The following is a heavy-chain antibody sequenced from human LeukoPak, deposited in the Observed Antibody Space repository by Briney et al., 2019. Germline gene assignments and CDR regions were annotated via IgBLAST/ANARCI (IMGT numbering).Heavy chain of an antibody. CDR2: MSPNSGDT. V-gene: IGHV1-8*01. Sequence: ASVNVSCKASGYTFTIYDINWVRHATGQGLEWMGWMSPNSGDTGYAQKFQGRVTMTRDTSISTAFMELTSLKSEDTAVYYCVRGPPNWGFDFWGQGALVTVSS. D-gene: IGHD7-27*01. CDR1: GYTFTIYD. CDR3: VRGPPNWGFDF. J-gene: IGHJ4*02.